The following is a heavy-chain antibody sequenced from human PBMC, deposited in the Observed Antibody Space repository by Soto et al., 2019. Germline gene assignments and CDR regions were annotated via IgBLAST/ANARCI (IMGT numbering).Heavy chain of an antibody. J-gene: IGHJ6*02. V-gene: IGHV1-18*04. CDR1: GYTFTSYG. D-gene: IGHD3-3*01. Sequence: ASVTVSCKASGYTFTSYGISWVRQAPGQGLEWMGWISAYNGNTNYAQKLQGRVTMTTDTSTSTAYMELRSLRSDDTAVYYCARDSPGAIFGVVTHHYYYYGMDVWG. CDR3: ARDSPGAIFGVVTHHYYYYGMDV. CDR2: ISAYNGNT.